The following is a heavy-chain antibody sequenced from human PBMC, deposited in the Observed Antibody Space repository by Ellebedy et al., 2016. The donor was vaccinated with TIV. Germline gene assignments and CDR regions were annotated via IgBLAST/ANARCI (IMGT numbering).Heavy chain of an antibody. Sequence: GESLKISCKGSGYSFATLSIGWVRQMPGKGLEWMGLIYPRDSDTTYSPSCQGQVTISVDNSINTAYLQWSSLKASDTAMYYCARLYNEYFFDYWGQGTLVTVSS. J-gene: IGHJ4*02. D-gene: IGHD5-24*01. CDR2: IYPRDSDT. V-gene: IGHV5-51*01. CDR1: GYSFATLS. CDR3: ARLYNEYFFDY.